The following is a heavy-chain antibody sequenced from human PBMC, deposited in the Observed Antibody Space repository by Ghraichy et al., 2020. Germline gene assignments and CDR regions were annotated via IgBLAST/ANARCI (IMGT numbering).Heavy chain of an antibody. CDR1: GGSFSGYY. Sequence: SETLSLTCAVYGGSFSGYYWSWIRQPPGKGLEWIGEINHSGSTNYNPSLKSRVTISVDTSKNQFSLKLSSVTAADTAVYYCARDRPYYDFWSGYSDGIKPNDNWFDPWGQGTLVTVSS. V-gene: IGHV4-34*01. CDR2: INHSGST. CDR3: ARDRPYYDFWSGYSDGIKPNDNWFDP. J-gene: IGHJ5*02. D-gene: IGHD3-3*01.